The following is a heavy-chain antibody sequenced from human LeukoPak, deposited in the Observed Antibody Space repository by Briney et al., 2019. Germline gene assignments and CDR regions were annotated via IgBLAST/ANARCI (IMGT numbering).Heavy chain of an antibody. CDR1: GYTFTSYG. V-gene: IGHV1-18*01. Sequence: ASVKVSCKASGYTFTSYGISWVRQAPGQALEWMGWISGYNGNTNYAQKLQGRVTMTTDTSTSTAYMEPRSLRSDDTAVYYCARDFHSSGYYHYFHYWGRGTLVTVSS. D-gene: IGHD3-22*01. CDR2: ISGYNGNT. CDR3: ARDFHSSGYYHYFHY. J-gene: IGHJ4*02.